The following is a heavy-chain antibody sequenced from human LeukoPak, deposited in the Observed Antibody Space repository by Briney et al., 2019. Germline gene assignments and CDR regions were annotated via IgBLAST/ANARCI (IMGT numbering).Heavy chain of an antibody. CDR3: AREKIFGQAYFDN. CDR2: ISYDESYK. J-gene: IGHJ4*02. V-gene: IGHV3-30*01. D-gene: IGHD3-3*01. Sequence: PGGSLRLSCAASGFAFTTYAMHWVRQAPGKGLEWVTFISYDESYKEYAESVKGRFTISRDDSKDTVYLQMNSLRREDTAVYYCAREKIFGQAYFDNLGQGTLVTVSS. CDR1: GFAFTTYA.